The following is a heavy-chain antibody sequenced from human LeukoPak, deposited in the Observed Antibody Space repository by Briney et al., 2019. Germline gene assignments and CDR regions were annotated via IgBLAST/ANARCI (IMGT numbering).Heavy chain of an antibody. J-gene: IGHJ3*02. Sequence: PGGSLRVSCAASGFTFSGYGMHWVRQAPGKGLEWVSVIYNGGSSYADSVKGRFTISRDNSKNTLFLQMNSLRAEDTAVYYCASTPEYDYVWGSYREAGAFDIWGQGTMVTVSS. CDR1: GFTFSGYG. D-gene: IGHD3-16*02. CDR3: ASTPEYDYVWGSYREAGAFDI. V-gene: IGHV3-NL1*01. CDR2: IYNGGS.